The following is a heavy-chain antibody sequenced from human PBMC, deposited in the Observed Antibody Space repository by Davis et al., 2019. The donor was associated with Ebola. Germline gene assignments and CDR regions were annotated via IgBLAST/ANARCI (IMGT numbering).Heavy chain of an antibody. CDR2: ISSSSSYI. J-gene: IGHJ6*02. V-gene: IGHV3-21*04. D-gene: IGHD3-10*01. CDR1: GFTFSSHA. Sequence: GESLKISCAASGFTFSSHAMSWVRQAPGKGLEWVSSISSSSSYIYYADSVKGRFTISRDNAKNSLYLQMNSLRAEDTAVYYCARGFKVRGVVLWGRARYYYGMDVWGQGTTVTVSS. CDR3: ARGFKVRGVVLWGRARYYYGMDV.